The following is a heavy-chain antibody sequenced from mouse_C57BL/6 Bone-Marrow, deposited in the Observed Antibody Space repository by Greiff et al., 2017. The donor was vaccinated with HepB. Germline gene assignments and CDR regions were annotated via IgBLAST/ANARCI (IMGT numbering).Heavy chain of an antibody. CDR2: IDPETGGT. V-gene: IGHV1-15*01. D-gene: IGHD1-1*01. CDR1: GYTFTDYE. CDR3: TVYGSSYNWYFDV. J-gene: IGHJ1*03. Sequence: VKLQESGAELVRPGASVTLSCKASGYTFTDYEMHWVKQTPVHGLEWIGAIDPETGGTAYNQKFKGKAILTADKSSSTAYMELRSLTVPEDSAVYYCTVYGSSYNWYFDVWGTGTTVTVSS.